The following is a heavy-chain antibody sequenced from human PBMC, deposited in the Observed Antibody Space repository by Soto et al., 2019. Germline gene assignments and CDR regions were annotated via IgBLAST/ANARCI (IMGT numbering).Heavy chain of an antibody. CDR2: VYYIGSP. CDR3: AKQHYYHDSSGFYTEYFQH. V-gene: IGHV4-61*01. J-gene: IGHJ1*01. Sequence: SETLSLTCTVSGASVSSGSYYWSWIRQPPGRGLEWIGYVYYIGSPNYNPSLKSRVTMAVDTSKNQFSLKLSSVTAADTAVYYCAKQHYYHDSSGFYTEYFQHWGQGTLVTVSS. D-gene: IGHD3-22*01. CDR1: GASVSSGSYY.